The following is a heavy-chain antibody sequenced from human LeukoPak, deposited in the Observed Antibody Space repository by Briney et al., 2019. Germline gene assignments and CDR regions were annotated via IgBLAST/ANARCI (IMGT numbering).Heavy chain of an antibody. CDR1: GFAFSYYG. J-gene: IGHJ6*02. Sequence: PGRSLRLSCAASGFAFSYYGMHWVRHAPGKGLEWVAVISHDGSNIHYGDSVKGRFTISRDNAKNSLYLQMSNLRAEDTAVYFCARGGGLDVWGQGATVTVSS. D-gene: IGHD3-16*01. CDR2: ISHDGSNI. CDR3: ARGGGLDV. V-gene: IGHV3-30*03.